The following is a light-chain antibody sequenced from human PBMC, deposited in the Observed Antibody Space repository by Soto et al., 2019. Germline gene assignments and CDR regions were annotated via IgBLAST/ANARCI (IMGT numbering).Light chain of an antibody. CDR1: QDVGPW. CDR2: TAS. V-gene: IGKV1D-12*01. Sequence: DIQLTQSPSSVSASVGDRVTITCRASQDVGPWLAWYQQKPGKPPNLLIYTASRLQSGVPSRFSGSGSGTDFTLTINSLQPEDFAAYYCQQANSFPRTFGQGTRLEIK. J-gene: IGKJ5*01. CDR3: QQANSFPRT.